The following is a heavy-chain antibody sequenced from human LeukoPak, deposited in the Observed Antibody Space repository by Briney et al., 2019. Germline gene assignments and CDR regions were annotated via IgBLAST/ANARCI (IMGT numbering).Heavy chain of an antibody. CDR1: GGSISSSSYY. V-gene: IGHV4-39*07. Sequence: SETLSLTCTVSGGSISSSSYYWGWIRQPPGKGLEWIGSIYYSGSTYYNPSLKSRVTISVDTSKNQFSLKLSSVTAADTAVYYCARMVPAAMSFDYWGQGTLVTVSS. J-gene: IGHJ4*02. CDR3: ARMVPAAMSFDY. CDR2: IYYSGST. D-gene: IGHD2-2*01.